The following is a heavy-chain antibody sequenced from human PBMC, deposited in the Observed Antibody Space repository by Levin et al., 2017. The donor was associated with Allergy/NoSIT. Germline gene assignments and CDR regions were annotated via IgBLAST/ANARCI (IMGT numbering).Heavy chain of an antibody. CDR1: GFSLSTSGMC. J-gene: IGHJ5*02. D-gene: IGHD6-13*01. Sequence: SGPTLVKPTQTLTLTCTFSGFSLSTSGMCVSWIRQPPGKALEWLARIDWDDDKYYSTSLKTRLTISKDTSKNQVVLTMTNMDPVDTATYYCARIEAAAGPGWFDPWGQGTLVTVSS. CDR2: IDWDDDK. CDR3: ARIEAAAGPGWFDP. V-gene: IGHV2-70*11.